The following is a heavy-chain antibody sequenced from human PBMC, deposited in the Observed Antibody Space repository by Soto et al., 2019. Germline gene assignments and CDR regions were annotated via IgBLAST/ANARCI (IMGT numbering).Heavy chain of an antibody. CDR1: GFTLSRYS. CDR2: ISTGSSFI. Sequence: GGSLRLSCAASGFTLSRYSMNWVRQAPGKGLEWDASISTGSSFIHYADSMKGRFTISRDNAKNSLFLRMNSLRAEDTAVYYCASRDCTNGVCPFDCWGRGTLVTVSS. CDR3: ASRDCTNGVCPFDC. D-gene: IGHD2-8*01. V-gene: IGHV3-21*01. J-gene: IGHJ4*02.